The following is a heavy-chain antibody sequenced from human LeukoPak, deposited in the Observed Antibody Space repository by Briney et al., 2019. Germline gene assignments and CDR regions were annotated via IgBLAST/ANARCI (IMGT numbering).Heavy chain of an antibody. J-gene: IGHJ4*02. CDR3: ARVNNYDILSSFDY. V-gene: IGHV1-18*01. D-gene: IGHD3-9*01. CDR2: ISAFNGNT. Sequence: GASVNVSFTASGYTFTIYGISWVRQAPGQGLEWVGWISAFNGNTNYAQKLQGRVTLTTETSTSKAYMEVRSLRSDDTAVYYCARVNNYDILSSFDYWGQGTLVTVSS. CDR1: GYTFTIYG.